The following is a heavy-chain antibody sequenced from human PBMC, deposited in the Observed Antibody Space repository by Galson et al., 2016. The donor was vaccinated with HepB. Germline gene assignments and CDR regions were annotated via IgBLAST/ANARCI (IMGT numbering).Heavy chain of an antibody. J-gene: IGHJ3*02. CDR1: RSSISGAY. CDR3: ASRPYVDAFDI. D-gene: IGHD3-16*01. CDR2: IYYLGIT. V-gene: IGHV4-59*08. Sequence: ATLSLSCTVSRSSISGAYWNWLRQPPGKRLVWIGYIYYLGITNYKPSLKSRVNISVDTSKNKFYLKLSSVTAADTAVYYCASRPYVDAFDIWGQGTLVTVSS.